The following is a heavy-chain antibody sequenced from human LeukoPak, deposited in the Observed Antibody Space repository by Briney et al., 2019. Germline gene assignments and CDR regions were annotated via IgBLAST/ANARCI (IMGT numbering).Heavy chain of an antibody. V-gene: IGHV1-2*02. J-gene: IGHJ3*02. CDR2: INPNTGGT. CDR3: ARCWGLSGDYYDSSGYRDAFDI. D-gene: IGHD3-22*01. CDR1: GYNFTGYY. Sequence: ASVKVSCKASGYNFTGYYLHWVRQAPGQGLEWMGWINPNTGGTNYAQKFQGRVTMTRDTSISTAYMELSRLRSDDTAVYYCARCWGLSGDYYDSSGYRDAFDIWGQGTMVTVSS.